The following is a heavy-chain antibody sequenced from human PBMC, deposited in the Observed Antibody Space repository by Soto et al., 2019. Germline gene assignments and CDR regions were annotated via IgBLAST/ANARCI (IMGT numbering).Heavy chain of an antibody. Sequence: SETLSLTCTVSGGSISSGGYYWSWIRQHPGKGLEWIGYIYYSGSTYYNPSIKSRVTISVDTSKNQFSVRLSSVTAADTAVYYCPRAYYDTEGYGLDPWGLGTLVTSPQ. V-gene: IGHV4-31*03. CDR1: GGSISSGGYY. CDR2: IYYSGST. D-gene: IGHD3-16*01. J-gene: IGHJ5*02. CDR3: PRAYYDTEGYGLDP.